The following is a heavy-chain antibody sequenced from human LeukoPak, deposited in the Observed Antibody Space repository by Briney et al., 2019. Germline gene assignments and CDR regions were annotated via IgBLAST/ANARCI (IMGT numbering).Heavy chain of an antibody. V-gene: IGHV4-34*01. Sequence: SETLSLTCAVYGGSFSGYYWCWIRQPPGKGLEWIGEINHSGSTNYNPSLKSRVTISVDTSKNQFSLKLSSVTAADTAVYYCARGPLQRYFDLWGRGTLVTVSS. CDR3: ARGPLQRYFDL. CDR2: INHSGST. CDR1: GGSFSGYY. D-gene: IGHD4-11*01. J-gene: IGHJ2*01.